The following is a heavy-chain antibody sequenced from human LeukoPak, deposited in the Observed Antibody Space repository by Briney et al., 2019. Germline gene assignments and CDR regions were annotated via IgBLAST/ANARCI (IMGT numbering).Heavy chain of an antibody. J-gene: IGHJ4*02. V-gene: IGHV4-59*08. CDR1: GGSISSYY. Sequence: SETLSLTCTVSGGSISSYYWSWIRQPPGKGLEWIGYIYYSGSTNYNPSLKSRVTISVDTSKNQFSLKLSSVTAADTAVYYCAGHDCSGGSCYFSPTDYFDYWGQGTLVTVSS. CDR2: IYYSGST. D-gene: IGHD2-15*01. CDR3: AGHDCSGGSCYFSPTDYFDY.